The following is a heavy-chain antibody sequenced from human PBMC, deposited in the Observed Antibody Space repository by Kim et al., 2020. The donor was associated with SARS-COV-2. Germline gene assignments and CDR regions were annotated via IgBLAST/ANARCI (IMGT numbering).Heavy chain of an antibody. J-gene: IGHJ3*02. D-gene: IGHD3-16*01. CDR2: ISGSSGST. V-gene: IGHV3-23*01. CDR1: GFTFSSYA. CDR3: AKSIMITFGGVMAPYYAFDI. Sequence: GGSLRLSCAASGFTFSSYAMSWVRQAPGKGLEWVSAISGSSGSTYYADSVKGRFTISRDNSKNKLYLQMNSLRAEDTAVDYCAKSIMITFGGVMAPYYAFDIWGQGTMVTVSS.